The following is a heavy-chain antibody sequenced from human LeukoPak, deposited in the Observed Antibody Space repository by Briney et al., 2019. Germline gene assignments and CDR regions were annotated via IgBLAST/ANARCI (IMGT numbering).Heavy chain of an antibody. CDR2: IYYSGST. J-gene: IGHJ5*02. Sequence: SQTLSLTCTVSGGSISSGGYYWSWIRQHPGKGLEWIGYIYYSGSTNYNPSLKSRVTISVDTSKNQFSLKLSSVTAADTAVYYCARGLTNYDYVWGSYRNWFDPWGQGTLVTVSS. CDR3: ARGLTNYDYVWGSYRNWFDP. V-gene: IGHV4-31*03. CDR1: GGSISSGGYY. D-gene: IGHD3-16*02.